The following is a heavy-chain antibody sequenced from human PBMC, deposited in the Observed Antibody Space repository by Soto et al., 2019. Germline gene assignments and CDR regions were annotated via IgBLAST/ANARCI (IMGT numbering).Heavy chain of an antibody. J-gene: IGHJ4*02. CDR3: AADPGGASIAARH. CDR2: IVVGSGNT. Sequence: SVKVSCKASGFTFTSSAVQWVRQARGQRLEWIGWIVVGSGNTNYAQKFQERVTITRDMSTSTAYMELSSLRSEDAAVYYCAADPGGASIAARHWGQGXLVTVYS. D-gene: IGHD6-6*01. V-gene: IGHV1-58*01. CDR1: GFTFTSSA.